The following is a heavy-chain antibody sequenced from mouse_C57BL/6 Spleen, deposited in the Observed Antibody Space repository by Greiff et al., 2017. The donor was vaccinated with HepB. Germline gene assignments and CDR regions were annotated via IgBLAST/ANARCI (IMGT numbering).Heavy chain of an antibody. V-gene: IGHV1-72*01. CDR3: AREECYGSSPLAMDY. J-gene: IGHJ4*01. CDR1: GYTFTSYW. D-gene: IGHD1-1*01. CDR2: IDPNSGGT. Sequence: QVQLKQPGAELVKPGASVKLSCKASGYTFTSYWMHWVKQRPGRGLEWIGRIDPNSGGTKYNEKFKSKATLTVDKPSSTACMQLSSLTSEDSAVYYCAREECYGSSPLAMDYWGQGTSVTVSS.